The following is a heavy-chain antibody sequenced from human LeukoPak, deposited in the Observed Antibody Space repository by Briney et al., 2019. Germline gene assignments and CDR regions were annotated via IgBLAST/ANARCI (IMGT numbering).Heavy chain of an antibody. J-gene: IGHJ4*02. D-gene: IGHD5-18*01. CDR2: ISSSGSTI. Sequence: GGSLRLSCAASGFTFSDYYMSWIRQAPGKGLEWVSYISSSGSTIYYADSVKGRFTISRDNAKNSLYLQMNSLRAEGTAVYYCARDLHSYGSPPNYWGQGTLVTVSS. CDR3: ARDLHSYGSPPNY. CDR1: GFTFSDYY. V-gene: IGHV3-11*01.